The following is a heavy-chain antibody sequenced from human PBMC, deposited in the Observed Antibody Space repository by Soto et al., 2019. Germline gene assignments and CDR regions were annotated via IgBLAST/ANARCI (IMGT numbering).Heavy chain of an antibody. CDR2: ISSSSTYI. J-gene: IGHJ4*02. CDR1: GFTFSTYS. V-gene: IGHV3-21*01. D-gene: IGHD5-12*01. Sequence: VQLVESGGGLVKPGGSLRLSCAASGFTFSTYSMIWVRQAPGKGLEWVSSISSSSTYIYYADSVKGRCTISRDNAKNSLYLQMNSLRAEDTAVYYCARGAGDSGYDYSHFDYWGQGTLVTVSS. CDR3: ARGAGDSGYDYSHFDY.